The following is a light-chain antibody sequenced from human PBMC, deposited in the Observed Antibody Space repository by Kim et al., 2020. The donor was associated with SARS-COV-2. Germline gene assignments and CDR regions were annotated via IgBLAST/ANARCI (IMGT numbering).Light chain of an antibody. Sequence: GQSITISCTGTSSVVGGYNYVSWYQQHPGKAPKLMIYHVSQRPSGVSNRFSGSKSANTASLTISGLQAEDEAEYYCSSYTSSSTWVFGGGTQLTVL. J-gene: IGLJ3*02. V-gene: IGLV2-14*03. CDR2: HVS. CDR1: SSVVGGYNY. CDR3: SSYTSSSTWV.